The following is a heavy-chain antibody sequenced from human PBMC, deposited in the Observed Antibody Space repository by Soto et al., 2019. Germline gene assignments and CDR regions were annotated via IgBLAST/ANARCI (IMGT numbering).Heavy chain of an antibody. CDR1: GDTFTSYY. Sequence: ASVKVSCTAPGDTFTSYYLNWVRQAPGQGLEWMGVINPHGGSTKYAQKFQGRITMTRDTSRSTVYMELSSLRSDDTAIYYCARSSGGNFGIIIEGSNWFDPWGQGTLVTVSS. CDR3: ARSSGGNFGIIIEGSNWFDP. V-gene: IGHV1-46*01. CDR2: INPHGGST. D-gene: IGHD3-3*01. J-gene: IGHJ5*02.